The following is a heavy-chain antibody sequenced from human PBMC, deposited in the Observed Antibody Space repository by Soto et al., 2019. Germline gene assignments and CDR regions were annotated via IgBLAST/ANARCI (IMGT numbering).Heavy chain of an antibody. CDR3: ARSPVYYFDH. CDR2: IYYTGNT. Sequence: SETLSLTCSVSGGSISGYYWSWIRQPPGKGLEWIGYIYYTGNTNYNPSLNSRVTISVDRSKNQFSLKLSSVTAANTAVYYCARSPVYYFDHWGQGTLVTVSS. CDR1: GGSISGYY. J-gene: IGHJ4*02. V-gene: IGHV4-59*01.